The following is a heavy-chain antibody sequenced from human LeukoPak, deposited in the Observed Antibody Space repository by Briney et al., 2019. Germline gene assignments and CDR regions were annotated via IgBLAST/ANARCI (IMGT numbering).Heavy chain of an antibody. CDR1: GFTLSSYE. V-gene: IGHV3-23*01. CDR2: ISGSGGNT. J-gene: IGHJ4*02. CDR3: VKDDGWVQYAN. Sequence: PGGSLRLSCAASGFTLSSYEMNWVRQAPGKGLEWVSAISGSGGNTYYADSVKGRLIISRDNSKNTVYLQMNSLSAEDAAVYYCVKDDGWVQYANWGQGTLVTVSS. D-gene: IGHD5-24*01.